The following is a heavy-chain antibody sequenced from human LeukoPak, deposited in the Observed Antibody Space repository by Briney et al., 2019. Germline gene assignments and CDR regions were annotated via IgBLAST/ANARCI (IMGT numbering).Heavy chain of an antibody. V-gene: IGHV3-23*01. CDR1: GFTFSSYA. D-gene: IGHD3/OR15-3a*01. J-gene: IGHJ6*02. CDR2: ISGSGGST. CDR3: ATGLVASNAINYYYYGMDV. Sequence: GGSLRLSCAASGFTFSSYAMSWVRQAPGKGLEWVSAISGSGGSTYYADSVKGRFTISRDNAKNSLYLQMNSLRAEDTAVYYCATGLVASNAINYYYYGMDVWGQGTTVTVSS.